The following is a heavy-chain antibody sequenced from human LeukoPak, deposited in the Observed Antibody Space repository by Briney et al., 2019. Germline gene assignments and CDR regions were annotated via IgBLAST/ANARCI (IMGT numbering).Heavy chain of an antibody. CDR3: ARDPRGRNDFWSSAGRDNRFDP. D-gene: IGHD3-3*01. J-gene: IGHJ5*02. CDR2: IYTSGGT. CDR1: GYSISSGYY. V-gene: IGHV4-38-2*02. Sequence: SETLSLTCTVSGYSISSGYYWGWIRQPPGKGLEWIGRIYTSGGTNYNPSLKSRVTMSVDTSKNQFSLKLSSVTAAETAVYYCARDPRGRNDFWSSAGRDNRFDPWGQGTLVTVSS.